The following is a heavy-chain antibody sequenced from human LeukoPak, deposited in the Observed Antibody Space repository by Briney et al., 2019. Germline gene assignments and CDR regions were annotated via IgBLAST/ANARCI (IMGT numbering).Heavy chain of an antibody. CDR2: ISGSGGST. V-gene: IGHV3-23*01. CDR3: AKDAFRGVITPLDY. D-gene: IGHD3-10*01. CDR1: GFTFASHA. Sequence: GGSLRLSCAASGFTFASHAMRWVRQAPGKGLEWVSAISGSGGSTYYAASVKGRFTISRDNSKNTLYLQMNSLRAEDTAVYYCAKDAFRGVITPLDYWGQGTLVTVSS. J-gene: IGHJ4*02.